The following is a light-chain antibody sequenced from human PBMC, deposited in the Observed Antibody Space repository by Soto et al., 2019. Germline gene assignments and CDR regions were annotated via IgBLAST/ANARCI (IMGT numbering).Light chain of an antibody. CDR1: RSISNSY. V-gene: IGKV3-20*01. Sequence: EIVLTQSPGTLSLSPGERATLSCRASRSISNSYLAWYQQKPGQAPRLLIYGASSRATGIPDRFSGSGSGTDFTLTISRLEPEDFAVYYCQQYGSSRWTFGQGTKVDIK. CDR2: GAS. CDR3: QQYGSSRWT. J-gene: IGKJ1*01.